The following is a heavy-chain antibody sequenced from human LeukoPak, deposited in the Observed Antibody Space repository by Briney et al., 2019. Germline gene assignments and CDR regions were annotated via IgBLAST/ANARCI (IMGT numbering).Heavy chain of an antibody. CDR1: GFIFSNYA. V-gene: IGHV3-23*05. J-gene: IGHJ2*01. CDR3: AKRPGAEITDWYFDF. CDR2: IEKDSSSA. D-gene: IGHD1-14*01. Sequence: GASLRLSCAASGFIFSNYAMSWVRQAPGKGLEWVSTIEKDSSSAYYADSVKGRFTISRDNSKNTLYLQMTSLRAEDTAVFFCAKRPGAEITDWYFDFWGRGTLVTVSS.